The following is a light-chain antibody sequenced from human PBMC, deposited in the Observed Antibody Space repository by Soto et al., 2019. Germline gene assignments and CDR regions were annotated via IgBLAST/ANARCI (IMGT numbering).Light chain of an antibody. CDR1: SGSITANY. Sequence: NFMLTQPHSVSESPGKTVTISCTHSSGSITANYVQWYQQRPGSSPTTVIYEDNQRPSGVPDRFSGSIDSSSDSASLTISGLKTEDEADYYCQSYDSSTLGVFGGGTKLTVL. CDR2: EDN. V-gene: IGLV6-57*01. CDR3: QSYDSSTLGV. J-gene: IGLJ3*02.